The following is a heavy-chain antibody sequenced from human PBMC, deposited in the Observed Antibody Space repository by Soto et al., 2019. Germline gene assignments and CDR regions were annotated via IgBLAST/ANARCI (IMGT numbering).Heavy chain of an antibody. D-gene: IGHD4-17*01. CDR1: GYTFTGYY. Sequence: QVQLVQSGAEVKKPGASVKVSCKASGYTFTGYYMHWVRQAPGQGLEWMGWINPNSGGTNYAQKFQGWVTMTRDTSISTAYMELSRLRSDDTAVYYCARDSLGRLDYGGNHVDYWGQGTLVTVSS. V-gene: IGHV1-2*04. CDR3: ARDSLGRLDYGGNHVDY. CDR2: INPNSGGT. J-gene: IGHJ4*02.